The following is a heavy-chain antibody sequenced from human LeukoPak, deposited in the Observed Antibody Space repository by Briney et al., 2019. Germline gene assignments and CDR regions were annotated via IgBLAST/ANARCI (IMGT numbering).Heavy chain of an antibody. CDR3: TRGNPTYYDFWSGYWGMGNWFDP. CDR1: GFTFGDYA. V-gene: IGHV3-49*04. D-gene: IGHD3-3*01. CDR2: IRSKAYGGTT. Sequence: GGSLRLSCTASGFTFGDYAMSWVRQAPGKGLEWVGFIRSKAYGGTTEYAASVKGRFTISIDDYKSIAYLQMNSLKTEDTAVYYCTRGNPTYYDFWSGYWGMGNWFDPWGQGTLVTVSS. J-gene: IGHJ5*02.